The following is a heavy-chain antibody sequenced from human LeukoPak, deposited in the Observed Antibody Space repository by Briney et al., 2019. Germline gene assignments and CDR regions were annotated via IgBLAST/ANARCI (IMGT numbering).Heavy chain of an antibody. Sequence: GASVKVSCKASGYTFTGYYMHCVRQAPGQGLEWMGWINTNSGGTNYAQKFQGRVTMTRDTSISTAYMELSRLRSDDTAVYYCARADYGDYLATWCDPWGQRTLVTVSS. D-gene: IGHD4-17*01. CDR1: GYTFTGYY. CDR3: ARADYGDYLATWCDP. CDR2: INTNSGGT. V-gene: IGHV1-2*02. J-gene: IGHJ5*02.